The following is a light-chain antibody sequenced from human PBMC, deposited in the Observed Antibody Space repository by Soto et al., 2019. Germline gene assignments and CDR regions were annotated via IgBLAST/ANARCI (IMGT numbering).Light chain of an antibody. CDR1: SSDVGGYNY. V-gene: IGLV2-11*01. Sequence: QSALTQPRSVSGSPGQSVTISCTGTSSDVGGYNYVSWYQQHPGKAPKLMIYDVNKRPSGVPDRFSGSKSGNTASLTSSGLQAEDEAAYYCCPYAGSYTSWVFGAGTQLTVL. CDR3: CPYAGSYTSWV. J-gene: IGLJ3*02. CDR2: DVN.